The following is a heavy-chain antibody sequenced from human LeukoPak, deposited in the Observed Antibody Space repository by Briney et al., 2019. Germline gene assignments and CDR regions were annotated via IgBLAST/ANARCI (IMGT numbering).Heavy chain of an antibody. CDR2: INPNSGGT. V-gene: IGHV1-2*02. J-gene: IGHJ4*02. Sequence: ASVKVSCKASGYTFTGYYMHWVRQAPGQGLEWMGWINPNSGGTNYAQKFQGRVTMTRDTSISTAYMELSRLRSDDTAVYYCARGRLTGYYDSSGYYFDYWGQGTLVTVSS. D-gene: IGHD3-22*01. CDR1: GYTFTGYY. CDR3: ARGRLTGYYDSSGYYFDY.